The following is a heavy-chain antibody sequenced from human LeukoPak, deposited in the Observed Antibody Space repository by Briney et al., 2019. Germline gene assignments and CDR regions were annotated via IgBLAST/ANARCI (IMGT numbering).Heavy chain of an antibody. D-gene: IGHD1-26*01. J-gene: IGHJ4*02. Sequence: GGSLRLSCAASGFTFSSYSMNWVRQAPGKGLEWVSSISSSGTYVYYADSVKGRFTISRDNAKNTLYLQMNSLRAEDTAVYYCARGYSGTYRLGYWGQGTLVTVSS. CDR1: GFTFSSYS. CDR2: ISSSGTYV. V-gene: IGHV3-21*01. CDR3: ARGYSGTYRLGY.